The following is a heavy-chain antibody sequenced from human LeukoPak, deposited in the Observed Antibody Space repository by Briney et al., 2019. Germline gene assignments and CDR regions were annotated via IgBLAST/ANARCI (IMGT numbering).Heavy chain of an antibody. CDR1: GFTFSSYW. CDR3: ARDHSSGWYPCY. Sequence: PEGSLRLSCAASGFTFSSYWMSWVRQAPGEGLEWVANIKQDGSEKYYVDSVKGRFTISRDNAKNSLYLQMNSLRAEDTAVYYCARDHSSGWYPCYWGQGTLVTVSS. D-gene: IGHD6-19*01. CDR2: IKQDGSEK. J-gene: IGHJ4*02. V-gene: IGHV3-7*01.